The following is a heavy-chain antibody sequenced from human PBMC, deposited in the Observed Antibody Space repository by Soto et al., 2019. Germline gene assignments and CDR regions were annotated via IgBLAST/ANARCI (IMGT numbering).Heavy chain of an antibody. V-gene: IGHV1-46*03. CDR3: ARDHRKSIAVANFDY. CDR1: GYTFTSYY. J-gene: IGHJ4*02. D-gene: IGHD6-19*01. Sequence: ASVKVSCKASGYTFTSYYMHWVRQAPGQGLEWMGIINPSGGSTSYAQKFQGRVTMTRDTSTSTVYMELSSLRSEDTAVYYCARDHRKSIAVANFDYWGQGTLVTVSS. CDR2: INPSGGST.